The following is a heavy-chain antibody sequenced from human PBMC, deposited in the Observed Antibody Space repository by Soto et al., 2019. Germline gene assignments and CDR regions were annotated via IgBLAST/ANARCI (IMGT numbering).Heavy chain of an antibody. V-gene: IGHV4-59*01. CDR3: ARSSSWSNWFDP. CDR2: IYYSGST. CDR1: GGSLSSYY. J-gene: IGHJ5*02. Sequence: XTLSLPCTDSGGSLSSYYWSWIRQPPGKGLEWIGYIYYSGSTNYNPSLKSRVTISVDTYKNQFSLKLSSVTAADKAVYYCARSSSWSNWFDPWGQGTLVTVSS. D-gene: IGHD6-13*01.